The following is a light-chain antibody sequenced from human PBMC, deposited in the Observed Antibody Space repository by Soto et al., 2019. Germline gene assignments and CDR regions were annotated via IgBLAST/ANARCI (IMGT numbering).Light chain of an antibody. V-gene: IGLV4-60*02. J-gene: IGLJ7*01. CDR3: ETWDSNTWV. CDR1: SGHSSYI. Sequence: QPVLTQSSSASASLGSSVKLTCTLSSGHSSYIIAWHQQQPGKAPRYLMKLEGRGNYNKGSGVPDRFSGSSSGADRYLTISILQFEDEADYYCETWDSNTWVFGGGTQLTVL. CDR2: LEGRGNY.